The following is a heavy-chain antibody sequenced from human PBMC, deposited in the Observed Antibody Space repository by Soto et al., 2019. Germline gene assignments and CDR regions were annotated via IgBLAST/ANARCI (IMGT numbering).Heavy chain of an antibody. CDR1: GYTFTSYA. J-gene: IGHJ3*02. CDR3: ARDPNPYYYDSSGLVAFDI. V-gene: IGHV1-3*01. Sequence: ASVKVSCKASGYTFTSYAMHWVRQAPGQRLEWMGWINAGNGNTKYSQKFQGRVTITRDTSASTAYMELSSLRSEDTAVYYCARDPNPYYYDSSGLVAFDIWGQGTTVTVSS. CDR2: INAGNGNT. D-gene: IGHD3-22*01.